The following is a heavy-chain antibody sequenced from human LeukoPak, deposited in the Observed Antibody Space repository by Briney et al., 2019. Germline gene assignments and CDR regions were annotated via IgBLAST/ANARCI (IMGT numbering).Heavy chain of an antibody. Sequence: GGSLRLSCAASGFIFDDYVMHWVRQAPGKGLEWVSGISWTGATLGYADSVKGRFTISRDDAKNSLYLQMNSLRAEDTAVYYCARVNGRVLNYYYYYYMDVWGKGTTVTVSS. J-gene: IGHJ6*03. V-gene: IGHV3-9*01. CDR1: GFIFDDYV. CDR3: ARVNGRVLNYYYYYYMDV. D-gene: IGHD1-26*01. CDR2: ISWTGATL.